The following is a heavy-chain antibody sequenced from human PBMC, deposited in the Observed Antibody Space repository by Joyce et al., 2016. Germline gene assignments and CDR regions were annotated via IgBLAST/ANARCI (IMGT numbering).Heavy chain of an antibody. CDR2: MYYSGST. J-gene: IGHJ5*02. CDR3: ARARRGVVPHNWFDP. D-gene: IGHD2-2*01. V-gene: IGHV4-39*07. Sequence: QLQLQESGPGLVKPSETLSLTCTVSGGSISSSSYYWGWIRQPPGKGLGWIGSMYYSGSTYDRPSLNSRVTTSVDTSKNQFSLKLGSVTAADTAVYYCARARRGVVPHNWFDPWGQGTLVTVSS. CDR1: GGSISSSSYY.